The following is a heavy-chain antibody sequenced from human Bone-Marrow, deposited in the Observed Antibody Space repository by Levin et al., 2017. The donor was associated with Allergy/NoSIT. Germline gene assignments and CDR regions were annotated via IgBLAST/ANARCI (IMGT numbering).Heavy chain of an antibody. CDR3: AKDGGGNPPGEDY. V-gene: IGHV3-23*01. Sequence: PGGSLRLSCAASGFTFHNYVMNWVRQAPGKGLEWVSAIYGSGGGTFYADSVRGRFTVSRDNSKDTLFLQMDSLRVEDTAVYYCAKDGGGNPPGEDYWGQGTLVTVSS. D-gene: IGHD1-1*01. CDR2: IYGSGGGT. CDR1: GFTFHNYV. J-gene: IGHJ4*02.